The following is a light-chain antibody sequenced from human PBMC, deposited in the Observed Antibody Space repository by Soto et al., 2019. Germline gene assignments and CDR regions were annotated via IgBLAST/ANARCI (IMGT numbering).Light chain of an antibody. J-gene: IGLJ1*01. V-gene: IGLV2-14*01. CDR2: QVS. Sequence: QSVLTQPASVSGSPGQSITISCTGTSSDVGGYYYVSWYQHHPGKAPKLMIYQVSNRPSGVSNRFSGSKSGNTASLTISGPQAGDEADYYCSSYTSSNTFYVFGTGTKVTVL. CDR3: SSYTSSNTFYV. CDR1: SSDVGGYYY.